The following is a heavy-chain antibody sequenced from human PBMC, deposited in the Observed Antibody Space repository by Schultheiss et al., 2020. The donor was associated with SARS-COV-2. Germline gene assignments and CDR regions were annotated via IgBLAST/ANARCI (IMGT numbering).Heavy chain of an antibody. CDR3: ARCQVGADHDFDY. CDR1: GFTISSYA. D-gene: IGHD1-26*01. V-gene: IGHV3-30*14. Sequence: GGSLRLSCAASGFTISSYAMHWVRQAPGKGLEWVTVISYDGTIKLYADSVQGRLTISRDNSKNTLYLQMGSLRAEDMAVYYCARCQVGADHDFDYWGQGTLVTVSS. J-gene: IGHJ4*02. CDR2: ISYDGTIK.